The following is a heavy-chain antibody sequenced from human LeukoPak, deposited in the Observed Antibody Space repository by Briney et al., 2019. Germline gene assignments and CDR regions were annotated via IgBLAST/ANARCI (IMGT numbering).Heavy chain of an antibody. V-gene: IGHV3-30*02. D-gene: IGHD2/OR15-2a*01. J-gene: IGHJ4*02. Sequence: GGSLRLSCAASGFTFSSYGMHWVRQAPGKGLEWVAFIRYDGSNKYYADSVKGRFTISRDNAKNSLYLQMNSLRAEDTAVYYCARDYTNRSRLALVYWGQGTLVTVSS. CDR1: GFTFSSYG. CDR2: IRYDGSNK. CDR3: ARDYTNRSRLALVY.